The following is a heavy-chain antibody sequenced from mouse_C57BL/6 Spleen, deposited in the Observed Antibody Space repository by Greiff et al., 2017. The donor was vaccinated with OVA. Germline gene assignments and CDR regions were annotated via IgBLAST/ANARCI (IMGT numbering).Heavy chain of an antibody. Sequence: EVQGVESGGGLVQPGGSMKLSCVASGFTFSNYWMNWVRQSPEKGLAWVAQIRLKSDNYATHYAESVKGRFTISRDDSKSSVYLQMNNLRAEDTGIYYCTDYSLAYWGQGTLVTVSA. V-gene: IGHV6-3*01. J-gene: IGHJ3*01. D-gene: IGHD2-12*01. CDR1: GFTFSNYW. CDR3: TDYSLAY. CDR2: IRLKSDNYAT.